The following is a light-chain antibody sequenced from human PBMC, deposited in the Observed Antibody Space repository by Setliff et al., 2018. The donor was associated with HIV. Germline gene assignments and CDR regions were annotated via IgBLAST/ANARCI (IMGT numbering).Light chain of an antibody. CDR2: DVT. CDR3: CSYAASQTSYV. Sequence: QSALTQPRSVSGSPGQSVTISCTGTSSDVGGYDYVSWFQQPPGKAPLLIIYDVTKRPSGVPERFSGSRSGNTASLTISGLQADDEASYYCCSYAASQTSYVFGTGTKVTVL. J-gene: IGLJ1*01. V-gene: IGLV2-11*01. CDR1: SSDVGGYDY.